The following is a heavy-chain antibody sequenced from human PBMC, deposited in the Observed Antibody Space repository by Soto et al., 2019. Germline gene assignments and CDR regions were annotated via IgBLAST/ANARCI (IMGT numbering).Heavy chain of an antibody. Sequence: PGESLKISCKGSGYSFTSYWIGWVRQMPGKGLEWMGIIYPGDSDTRYSPSFQGQVTISADKSISTAYLQWSSLKASDTAMYYCARLEQSSGGSPLMGYGMDVWGQGTTVTVSS. CDR1: GYSFTSYW. CDR3: ARLEQSSGGSPLMGYGMDV. CDR2: IYPGDSDT. D-gene: IGHD2-15*01. V-gene: IGHV5-51*01. J-gene: IGHJ6*02.